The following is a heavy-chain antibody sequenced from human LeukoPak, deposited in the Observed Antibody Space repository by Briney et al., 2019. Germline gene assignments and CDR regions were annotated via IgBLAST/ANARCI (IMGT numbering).Heavy chain of an antibody. V-gene: IGHV3-74*01. J-gene: IGHJ5*01. CDR1: GFTFSSSW. CDR2: INSDGSST. CDR3: ASNNEAGSSGSYWFWFDY. D-gene: IGHD3-10*01. Sequence: GGSLRLSCAASGFTFSSSWMHWVRQAPGKGLVWVSRINSDGSSTTYADSVKGRFTISRDNAKNTLYLQMNSLRAEDTAVYYCASNNEAGSSGSYWFWFDYWGQGNLVTVSS.